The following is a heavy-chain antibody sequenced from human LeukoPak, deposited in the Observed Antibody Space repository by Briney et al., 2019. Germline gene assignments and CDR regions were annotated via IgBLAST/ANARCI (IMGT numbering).Heavy chain of an antibody. Sequence: SEALSLTCTVSGGSISSYYWSWIRQPPGKGLEWIGYIYYSGSTNYNPSLKSRVTISVDTSKNQFSLKLSPVTAADTAVYYCARETSQKGAHYMDVWGKGTTVTVSS. CDR1: GGSISSYY. V-gene: IGHV4-59*01. D-gene: IGHD3-16*01. CDR3: ARETSQKGAHYMDV. CDR2: IYYSGST. J-gene: IGHJ6*03.